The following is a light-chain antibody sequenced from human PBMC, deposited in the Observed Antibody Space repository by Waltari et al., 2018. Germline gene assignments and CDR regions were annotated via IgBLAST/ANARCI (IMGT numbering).Light chain of an antibody. Sequence: WNQQYTGKAPKFMIYEVSKRPSGVPDRFSGSKSGTTASLTISGLQPEDEADYYCCSYGTSPLYVFGTGTKVTVL. CDR2: EVS. V-gene: IGLV2-11*01. CDR3: CSYGTSPLYV. J-gene: IGLJ1*01.